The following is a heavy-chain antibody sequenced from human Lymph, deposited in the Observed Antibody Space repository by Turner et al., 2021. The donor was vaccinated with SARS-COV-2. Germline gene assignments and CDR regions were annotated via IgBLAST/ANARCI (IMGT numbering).Heavy chain of an antibody. CDR1: GGTFSRSA. CDR2: INTMVGIE. Sequence: QVQLVQSGAEVKKPGSSVKVSCKASGGTFSRSAISWVRQAPGQGLEWMGVINTMVGIENNAQKFQVRVTFTADKSTSTAYMELSSLRSEDTAVYYFARIGAPGMGGGVYYYYYGMDVWGQGTTVTVSS. J-gene: IGHJ6*02. V-gene: IGHV1-69*10. CDR3: ARIGAPGMGGGVYYYYYGMDV. D-gene: IGHD6-13*01.